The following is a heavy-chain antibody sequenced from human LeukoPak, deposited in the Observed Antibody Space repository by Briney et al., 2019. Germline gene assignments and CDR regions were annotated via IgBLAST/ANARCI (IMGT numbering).Heavy chain of an antibody. D-gene: IGHD3-10*01. Sequence: GGSLRLSCEVSGFTPSRFWMHWVRQAPGKGLEWVARIYCPGRGTVYADSVKGRFTFPRDNAKNTLSLQMNSLRHDDTAMYDCVRHLFPDACDIWGQGTRVTVSS. CDR2: IYCPGRGT. CDR1: GFTPSRFW. V-gene: IGHV3-74*01. CDR3: VRHLFPDACDI. J-gene: IGHJ3*02.